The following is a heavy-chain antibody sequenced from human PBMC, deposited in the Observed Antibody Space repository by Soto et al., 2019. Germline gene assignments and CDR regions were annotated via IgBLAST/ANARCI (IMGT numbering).Heavy chain of an antibody. Sequence: ASVKVSCKVSGYTLTELSMHWVRQAPGKGLEWMGGFDPEDGETIYAQKFQGRVTMTEDTSTDTAYMELSSLRSEDTAVYYCATDRGRLLWFGELLLRPSYYYGMDVWGQGTTVTSP. CDR3: ATDRGRLLWFGELLLRPSYYYGMDV. D-gene: IGHD3-10*01. CDR2: FDPEDGET. CDR1: GYTLTELS. V-gene: IGHV1-24*01. J-gene: IGHJ6*02.